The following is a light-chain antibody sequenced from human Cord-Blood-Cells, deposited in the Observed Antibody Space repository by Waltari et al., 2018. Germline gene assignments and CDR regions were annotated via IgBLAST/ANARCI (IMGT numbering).Light chain of an antibody. V-gene: IGKV1-5*03. CDR1: QRISSW. CDR3: QQYNSYPYT. CDR2: KSS. J-gene: IGKJ2*01. Sequence: DIQMTQSPSTLSAAVGDRVTITCRASQRISSWLSWYQQKPATSPKLLIYKSSSLESVVPSRFSGSGSGTDFTLTISSLQPDDFATYYCQQYNSYPYTFGQGTKLEIK.